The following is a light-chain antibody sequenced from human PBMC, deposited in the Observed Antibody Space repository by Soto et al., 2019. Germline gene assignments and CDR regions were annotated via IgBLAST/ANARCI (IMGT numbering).Light chain of an antibody. J-gene: IGKJ4*01. CDR2: AAS. CDR1: QGISSY. V-gene: IGKV1-8*01. Sequence: AIRMTQSPSSFSASTGDRVTITCRASQGISSYLAWYQQKPGKAPKLLIYAASTLQSGVPSRFSGSGSGTDFTLTISCLQSEDFATYYCQQSYSTPLAFGGGTK. CDR3: QQSYSTPLA.